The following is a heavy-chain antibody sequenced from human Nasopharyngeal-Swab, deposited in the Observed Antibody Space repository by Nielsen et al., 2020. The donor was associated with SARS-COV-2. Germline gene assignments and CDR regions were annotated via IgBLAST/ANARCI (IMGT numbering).Heavy chain of an antibody. CDR3: ARLLTGDTPYYYYMDV. Sequence: KVSCKGSGYSFTSYWISWVRQMPGKGLEWMGRIDPSDSYTNYSPSFQGHVTISADKSISTAYLQWSSLKASDTAMYYCARLLTGDTPYYYYMDVWGKGTTVTVSS. V-gene: IGHV5-10-1*01. D-gene: IGHD7-27*01. J-gene: IGHJ6*03. CDR2: IDPSDSYT. CDR1: GYSFTSYW.